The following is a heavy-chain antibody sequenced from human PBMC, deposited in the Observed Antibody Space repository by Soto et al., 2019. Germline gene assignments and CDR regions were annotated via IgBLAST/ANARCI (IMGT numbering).Heavy chain of an antibody. Sequence: SVKVSCKASGGTFSSYAISWVRQAPGLGLEWMGGIIPIFGTANYAQKFQGRVTITADKSTSTAYMELSSLRSEDTAVYYCAGGFWSGYYDYYYGMDVWGQGTTVTVSS. CDR3: AGGFWSGYYDYYYGMDV. CDR1: GGTFSSYA. D-gene: IGHD3-3*01. CDR2: IIPIFGTA. V-gene: IGHV1-69*06. J-gene: IGHJ6*02.